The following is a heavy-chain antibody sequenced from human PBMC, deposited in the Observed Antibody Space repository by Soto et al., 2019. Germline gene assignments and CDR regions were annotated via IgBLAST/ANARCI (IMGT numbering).Heavy chain of an antibody. D-gene: IGHD6-6*01. CDR1: GGSINTYF. Sequence: QVQLQESGPGLVKPSETLSLTCTVSGGSINTYFWTWIRQPPGKGLEWIGRISYSGSTNYNPSLKSRVTISVDTSKNQFSLNLNSVTAADTAVYYCARRGSSSSLDYWGQGTLVTVSS. J-gene: IGHJ4*02. V-gene: IGHV4-59*08. CDR3: ARRGSSSSLDY. CDR2: ISYSGST.